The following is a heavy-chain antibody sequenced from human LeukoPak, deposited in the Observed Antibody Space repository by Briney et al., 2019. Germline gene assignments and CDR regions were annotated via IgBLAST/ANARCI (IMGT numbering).Heavy chain of an antibody. CDR3: ARGRIQPLAARPRYYYYMDV. D-gene: IGHD6-6*01. CDR2: INHSGST. CDR1: GGSFSGYY. V-gene: IGHV4-34*01. J-gene: IGHJ6*03. Sequence: SETLSLTCAVYGGSFSGYYWSWIRQPPGKGLEWIGEINHSGSTNYNPSLKSRVTISVDTSKNQFSLKLSSVTAADTAVYYCARGRIQPLAARPRYYYYMDVWGKGTTVTVSS.